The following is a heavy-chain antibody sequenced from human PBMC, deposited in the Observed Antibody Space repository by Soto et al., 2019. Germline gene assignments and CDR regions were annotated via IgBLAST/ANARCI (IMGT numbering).Heavy chain of an antibody. Sequence: QVQLQESGPGLVKPSQTLSLTRTVSGGSISSGDYYWSWIRQPPGKGLEWIGYIYYSGSTYYNPSLKSRVTISVDTSKNQFSLKLSSVTAADTAVYYCARAVSSYYYYYGMDVWGQGTTVTVSS. CDR1: GGSISSGDYY. CDR3: ARAVSSYYYYYGMDV. V-gene: IGHV4-30-4*01. J-gene: IGHJ6*02. CDR2: IYYSGST.